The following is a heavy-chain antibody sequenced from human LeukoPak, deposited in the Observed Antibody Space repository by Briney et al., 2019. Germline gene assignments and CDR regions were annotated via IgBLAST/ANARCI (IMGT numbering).Heavy chain of an antibody. V-gene: IGHV3-48*01. Sequence: PGGSLRLSCAASGFTFSSYSMNWVRQAPGKGLEWVSYISSSSSTIYYADSVKGRFTISRDNAKNSLYLQMNSLRAEDTAVYYCAKIEGKYQLANVPDHWGQGTLVTVSS. CDR3: AKIEGKYQLANVPDH. D-gene: IGHD2-2*01. CDR2: ISSSSSTI. CDR1: GFTFSSYS. J-gene: IGHJ4*02.